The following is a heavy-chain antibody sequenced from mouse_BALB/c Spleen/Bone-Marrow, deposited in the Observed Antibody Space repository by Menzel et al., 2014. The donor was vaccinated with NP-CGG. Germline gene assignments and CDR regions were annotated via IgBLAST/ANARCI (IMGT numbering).Heavy chain of an antibody. CDR1: GFTFSSFG. CDR3: ARGTTALRYFDV. D-gene: IGHD1-2*01. V-gene: IGHV5-17*02. CDR2: INGGSNTI. J-gene: IGHJ1*01. Sequence: DVHLVESGGGLVQPGGSRKLSCAASGFTFSSFGMHWIRQAPEKGLEWVAYINGGSNTIYYADTVKGRFTISRVNPKNTLFLQMTSLRSEDTAMYFCARGTTALRYFDVWGAGTTVTVSS.